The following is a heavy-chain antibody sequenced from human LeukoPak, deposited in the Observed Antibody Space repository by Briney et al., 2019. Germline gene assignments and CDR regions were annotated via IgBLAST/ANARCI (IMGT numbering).Heavy chain of an antibody. D-gene: IGHD6-13*01. CDR2: ISYDGSNK. Sequence: GGSLRLSCAASGFTFSSYGMHGVRQAPGKGGEWVAVISYDGSNKYYADSVKGRFTISRDNSKNTLYLQMNSLRAEDTAVYYCAKDRISSSWYFRNYYYGMDVWGQGTTVTVSS. CDR3: AKDRISSSWYFRNYYYGMDV. CDR1: GFTFSSYG. J-gene: IGHJ6*02. V-gene: IGHV3-30*18.